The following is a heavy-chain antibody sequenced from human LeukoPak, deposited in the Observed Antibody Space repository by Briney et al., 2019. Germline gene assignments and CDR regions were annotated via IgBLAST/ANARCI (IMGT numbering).Heavy chain of an antibody. CDR2: IYHSGST. CDR1: GYSISSGYY. J-gene: IGHJ4*02. V-gene: IGHV4-38-2*02. CDR3: ARVGPDIVADPIDY. D-gene: IGHD5-12*01. Sequence: PSETLSLTCTVSGYSISSGYYWGWIRQPPGKGLEWIGSIYHSGSTYYNPSLKSRVTISVDTSKNQFSLKLSSVTAADTAVYYCARVGPDIVADPIDYWGQGTLVTVSS.